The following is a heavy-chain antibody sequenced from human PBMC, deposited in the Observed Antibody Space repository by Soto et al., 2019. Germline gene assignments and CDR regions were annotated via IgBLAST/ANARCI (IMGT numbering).Heavy chain of an antibody. CDR2: IYHNGSP. CDR3: ARVPDV. Sequence: SETLSLTCAGSGGSMSSGGYSWSWIRQPPGKGLEWIGYIYHNGSPYHNPSLKSRVTISVDRSKNQFSLKLSSVTAADTAVYYCARVPDVWGQGTTVTVSS. J-gene: IGHJ6*02. V-gene: IGHV4-30-2*01. CDR1: GGSMSSGGYS.